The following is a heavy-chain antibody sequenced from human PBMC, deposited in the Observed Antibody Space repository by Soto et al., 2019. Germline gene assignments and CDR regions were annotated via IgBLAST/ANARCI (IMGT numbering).Heavy chain of an antibody. CDR1: GYTFTGYY. D-gene: IGHD2-2*01. CDR2: INPNSGGT. CDR3: ARDGLVLVPTTVNSDYYYYAMDV. Sequence: ASVKVSCKASGYTFTGYYMHWVRQAPGQGLEWMGWINPNSGGTNYAQKFQGWVTMTRDTSISTAYMELSRLRSDDTAVYYCARDGLVLVPTTVNSDYYYYAMDVWGQGTTVTVSS. J-gene: IGHJ6*02. V-gene: IGHV1-2*04.